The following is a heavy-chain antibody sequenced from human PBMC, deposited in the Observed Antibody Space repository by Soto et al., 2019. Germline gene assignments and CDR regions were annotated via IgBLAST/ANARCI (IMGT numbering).Heavy chain of an antibody. CDR3: ARERQFCTGTNCLDAFDF. CDR2: INYSGNT. Sequence: PSETLSLTCTVSGGSIGDYYWTWIRQPPGKGLEWIGYINYSGNTYYNPSLKSRVSISLDTSRKQFSLNLSSVTAADTALYFCARERQFCTGTNCLDAFDFRGPGTMVTVSS. CDR1: GGSIGDYY. D-gene: IGHD2-8*02. J-gene: IGHJ3*01. V-gene: IGHV4-59*06.